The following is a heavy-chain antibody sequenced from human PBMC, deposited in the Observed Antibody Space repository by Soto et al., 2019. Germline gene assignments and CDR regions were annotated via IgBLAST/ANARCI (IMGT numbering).Heavy chain of an antibody. CDR2: IYYSGST. D-gene: IGHD6-13*01. V-gene: IGHV4-61*01. CDR1: GGSVSSVSYY. CDR3: ARELSSRGYFVRWFDP. J-gene: IGHJ5*02. Sequence: SETLSLTCTVSGGSVSSVSYYWSWIRQPPGKGLERIGYIYYSGSTNYNPSLKSRVTISVDTSKNQFSLRLSSVTAADTAVYYCARELSSRGYFVRWFDPWGQGTLVTVSS.